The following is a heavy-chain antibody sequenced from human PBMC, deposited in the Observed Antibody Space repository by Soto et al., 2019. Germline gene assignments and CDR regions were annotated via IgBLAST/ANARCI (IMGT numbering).Heavy chain of an antibody. V-gene: IGHV3-23*01. CDR1: GFTFSSYA. CDR2: ISGSGGST. CDR3: AKDREGSSGWYGMDV. Sequence: RRLSCAASGFTFSSYAMSWVRQAPGKGLEWVSAISGSGGSTYYADSVKGRFTISRDNAKNSLYLQMNSLRSEDTALYYCAKDREGSSGWYGMDVWGQGTTVTVSS. J-gene: IGHJ6*02. D-gene: IGHD3-22*01.